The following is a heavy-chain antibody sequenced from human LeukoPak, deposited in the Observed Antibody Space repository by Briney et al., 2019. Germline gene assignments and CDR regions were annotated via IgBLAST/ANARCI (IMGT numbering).Heavy chain of an antibody. CDR3: ARDGTGFWSGYYPVGYMDV. V-gene: IGHV3-74*01. D-gene: IGHD3-3*01. CDR2: INGDGRNI. Sequence: GGSLRLSCVASGFTFSSYWMHWVRQDPRKGLVWVSRINGDGRNINYADSVRGRFTISRDNSKNTLYLQMNSLRAEDTAVYYCARDGTGFWSGYYPVGYMDVWGKGTTVTVSS. J-gene: IGHJ6*03. CDR1: GFTFSSYW.